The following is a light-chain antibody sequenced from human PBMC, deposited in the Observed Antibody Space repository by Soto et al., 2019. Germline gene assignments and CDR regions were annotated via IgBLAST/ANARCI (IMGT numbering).Light chain of an antibody. CDR1: QGISTL. Sequence: DIQLPQSPYYVSASVGDRFTITCRASQGISTLLAWYQQKPGKGPNXLIYAASSLQSGVQSRFSGSGSGTEFTLTISSLQPDDSATYYCQQYNRYSTFGQGTKVDIK. CDR2: AAS. V-gene: IGKV1D-16*01. CDR3: QQYNRYST. J-gene: IGKJ1*01.